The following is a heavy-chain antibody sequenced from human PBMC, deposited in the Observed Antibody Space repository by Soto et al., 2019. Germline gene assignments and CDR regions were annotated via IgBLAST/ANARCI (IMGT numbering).Heavy chain of an antibody. CDR2: ISISRSNI. CDR1: GFTFNDYY. V-gene: IGHV3-11*01. D-gene: IGHD3-3*01. Sequence: VQLVESGGGLVKPGGSLRLSCAASGFTFNDYYMTWIRQAPGKGLEWISYISISRSNIHYADSVKGRFTIYRDNAKKSLYLKMDSLRAEDTAVYFCARGWRYDLWIGYFEFWGQGALVTVSS. CDR3: ARGWRYDLWIGYFEF. J-gene: IGHJ4*02.